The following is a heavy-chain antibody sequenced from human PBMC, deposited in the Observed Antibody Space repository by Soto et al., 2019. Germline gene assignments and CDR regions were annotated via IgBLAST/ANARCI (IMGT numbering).Heavy chain of an antibody. D-gene: IGHD2-15*01. V-gene: IGHV1-2*04. Sequence: ASVKVSCKASGYTLTGYYMHWVRQAPGQGLEWMGWINPNSGGTNYAQKFQGWVTMTRDTSISTAYMELSRLRSDDTAVYYCARGDCSGGSCYPGFDYWGQGTLVTVS. J-gene: IGHJ4*02. CDR2: INPNSGGT. CDR1: GYTLTGYY. CDR3: ARGDCSGGSCYPGFDY.